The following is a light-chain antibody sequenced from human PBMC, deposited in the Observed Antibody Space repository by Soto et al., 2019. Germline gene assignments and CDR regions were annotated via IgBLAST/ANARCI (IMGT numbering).Light chain of an antibody. Sequence: EIVLTPSPGTLSLSPGERATLSCRARQSVSSSSLAWYQQKRGQAPRLLIHGASSRATGIPDRFSGSGSGTDFTLTISRLEPEDFAVYYCQQYGGSPRTFGQGTKVDIK. CDR3: QQYGGSPRT. V-gene: IGKV3-20*01. J-gene: IGKJ1*01. CDR1: QSVSSSS. CDR2: GAS.